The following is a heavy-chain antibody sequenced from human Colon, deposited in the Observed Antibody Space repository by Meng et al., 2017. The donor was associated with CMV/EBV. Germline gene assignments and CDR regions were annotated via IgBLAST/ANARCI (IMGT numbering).Heavy chain of an antibody. CDR3: ARGSDGHSSSSTWFDP. CDR2: IYYSGGT. CDR1: GSSSSNDYY. J-gene: IGHJ5*02. Sequence: GSSSSNDYYWGWIRQPPGKGLEWIGSIYYSGGTYYNPSLKSRPTISRLTSKNQFSLNLSSVTAADTAVYYCARGSDGHSSSSTWFDPWGQGTLVTVSS. V-gene: IGHV4-39*07. D-gene: IGHD6-6*01.